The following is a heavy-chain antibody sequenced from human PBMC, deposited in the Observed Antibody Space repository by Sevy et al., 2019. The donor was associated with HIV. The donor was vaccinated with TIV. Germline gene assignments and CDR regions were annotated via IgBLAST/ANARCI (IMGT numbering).Heavy chain of an antibody. CDR1: GFTVTFNS. V-gene: IGHV3-53*01. D-gene: IGHD6-19*01. Sequence: GGSLRLSCAASGFTVTFNSMSWVRQAPGRGLVWVSVIYVGRNTYYADSVKGRFTIFRDSFKDTVDLQMDSLRPEDSGVYYCGRERAGIDHWGQGTLVTVSS. J-gene: IGHJ4*02. CDR3: GRERAGIDH. CDR2: IYVGRNT.